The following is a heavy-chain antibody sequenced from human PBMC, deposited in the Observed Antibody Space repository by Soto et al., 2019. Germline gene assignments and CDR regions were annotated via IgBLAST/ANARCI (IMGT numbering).Heavy chain of an antibody. J-gene: IGHJ2*01. V-gene: IGHV3-23*01. CDR2: ISGSGGST. CDR1: GFTFSNYA. CDR3: AKEAGYDYYDSSGYRFAYFDL. Sequence: EVQLLESGGGLVQPGGSLRLSCAASGFTFSNYAMSWVRQAPGKGLEWVSGISGSGGSTYYADSVKGRFTISRDNSKNTLYLQMNSLRAEDTAVYYCAKEAGYDYYDSSGYRFAYFDLWGRGTLVTVSS. D-gene: IGHD3-22*01.